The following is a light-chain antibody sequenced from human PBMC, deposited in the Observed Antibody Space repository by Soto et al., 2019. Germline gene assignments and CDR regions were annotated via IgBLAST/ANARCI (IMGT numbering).Light chain of an antibody. CDR2: EGS. Sequence: QSVLTQPASVSGSPGQSITISCTGTSSDVGSYNLVSWYQHHPGKAPKLMIYEGSKRPSGVSNRFSGSKSGNTASLTISGIQAEDEADYYSCSYAGTRLVFGGGTKLTVL. CDR1: SSDVGSYNL. CDR3: CSYAGTRLV. J-gene: IGLJ3*02. V-gene: IGLV2-23*01.